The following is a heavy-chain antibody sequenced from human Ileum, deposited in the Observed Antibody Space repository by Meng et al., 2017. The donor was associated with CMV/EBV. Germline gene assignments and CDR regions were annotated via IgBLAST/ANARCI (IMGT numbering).Heavy chain of an antibody. CDR2: INGDGTST. Sequence: EVQLVESGGGLVQPGGSLRLSCGASGFTLSDSWMHWVRQAPGKGLVWVSRINGDGTSTTYADSVKGRFTISRDNAKNTVYLQMNGLRAEDTAVYSCVRDLEVPSRGLGYWGQGPLGTVAS. CDR1: GFTLSDSW. J-gene: IGHJ4*02. CDR3: VRDLEVPSRGLGY. D-gene: IGHD3-22*01. V-gene: IGHV3-74*01.